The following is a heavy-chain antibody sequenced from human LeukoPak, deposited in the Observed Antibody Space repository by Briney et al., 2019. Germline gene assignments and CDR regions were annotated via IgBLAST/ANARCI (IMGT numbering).Heavy chain of an antibody. V-gene: IGHV3-48*03. CDR1: GFILSAYE. D-gene: IGHD3-10*01. CDR2: ISGPSI. Sequence: PGGSLRLSCAASGFILSAYEMNWVRQAPGKGLEWVSYISGPSIQYADSVKGRFTISRDPAKNSLYLQMNSLRAEDTAVYYCARDMSYDWFDPWGQGTLVTVSS. J-gene: IGHJ5*02. CDR3: ARDMSYDWFDP.